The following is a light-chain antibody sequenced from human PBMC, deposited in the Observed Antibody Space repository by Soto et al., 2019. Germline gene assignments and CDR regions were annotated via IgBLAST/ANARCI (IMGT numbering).Light chain of an antibody. J-gene: IGLJ2*01. V-gene: IGLV2-14*01. CDR3: SSYTSSSSLVG. Sequence: QSALTQPASVSGSPGQSITISCTGTSSDVGAYEYVSWYQQHPGKAPKLMIYEVSNRPSGVSNRFSGSKSSNTASLTISGLQPEDEADYYCSSYTSSSSLVGFGGGTKLTVL. CDR2: EVS. CDR1: SSDVGAYEY.